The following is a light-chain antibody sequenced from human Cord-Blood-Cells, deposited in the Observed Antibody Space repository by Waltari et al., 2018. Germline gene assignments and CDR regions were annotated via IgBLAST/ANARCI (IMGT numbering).Light chain of an antibody. CDR3: QSADSSGTWV. Sequence: SYELTQPPSVAVSPGQTARITCSGDAVPKQYAYWYQQKPGQAPVLVIYKDSERPSGIPERFSGSSSVTTVTLTISGVQAEDEADYYCQSADSSGTWVFGGGTKLTVL. CDR2: KDS. J-gene: IGLJ3*02. CDR1: AVPKQY. V-gene: IGLV3-25*02.